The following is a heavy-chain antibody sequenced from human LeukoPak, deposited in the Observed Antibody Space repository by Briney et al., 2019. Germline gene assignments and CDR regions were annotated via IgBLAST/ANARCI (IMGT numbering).Heavy chain of an antibody. CDR3: ARRWNARLYNWFDP. CDR1: GGSFSGYY. CDR2: INHSGST. D-gene: IGHD1-1*01. V-gene: IGHV4-34*01. J-gene: IGHJ5*02. Sequence: SETLSLTCAVYGGSFSGYYWSWIRQPPGKGLEWIGEINHSGSTNYNPSLKSRVTISVDTSKNQFSLKLSSVTAADTAVYYCARRWNARLYNWFDPWGQGTLVTVSS.